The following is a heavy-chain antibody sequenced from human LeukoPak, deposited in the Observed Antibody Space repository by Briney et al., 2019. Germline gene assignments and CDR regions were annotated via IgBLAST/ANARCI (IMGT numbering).Heavy chain of an antibody. CDR2: IKQDGSEK. J-gene: IGHJ4*02. Sequence: PGGSLRLSCAASGFTFSDYWMSWVRQPPGKGLEWVANIKQDGSEKYYVDSVKGRFTISGDNAKNSLYLQMNSLRAEDTAVYYCARDRVWTVLYWGQGTLVTVSS. CDR1: GFTFSDYW. V-gene: IGHV3-7*01. D-gene: IGHD6-13*01. CDR3: ARDRVWTVLY.